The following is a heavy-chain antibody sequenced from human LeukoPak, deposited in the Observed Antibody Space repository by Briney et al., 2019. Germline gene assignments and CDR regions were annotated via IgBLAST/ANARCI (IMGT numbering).Heavy chain of an antibody. D-gene: IGHD5-18*01. CDR1: GFTFSSYA. V-gene: IGHV3-30-3*01. CDR2: ISYDGSNK. Sequence: GGSLRLSCAASGFTFSSYAMHWVRQAPGKGLEWVAVISYDGSNKYYADSVKGRFTISRDNSKNTLYLQMNSLRAEDTAVYYCAREGYSYGRDYFDYWGQGTLVTVSS. CDR3: AREGYSYGRDYFDY. J-gene: IGHJ4*02.